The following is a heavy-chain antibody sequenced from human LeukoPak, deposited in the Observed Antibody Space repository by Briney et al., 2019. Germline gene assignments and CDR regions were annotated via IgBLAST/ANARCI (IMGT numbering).Heavy chain of an antibody. V-gene: IGHV3-49*04. CDR2: IRSKAYGGTT. CDR1: GFTFGDYA. J-gene: IGHJ4*02. D-gene: IGHD6-13*01. Sequence: GGSLRLSCTASGFTFGDYAMNWVRQAPGKGLEWVGFIRSKAYGGTTEYAASVKGRFTISRDDSKSVAYLQMNSLETEDTAVYYCTRYHTSSWDYFDSWGQGTLVTVSP. CDR3: TRYHTSSWDYFDS.